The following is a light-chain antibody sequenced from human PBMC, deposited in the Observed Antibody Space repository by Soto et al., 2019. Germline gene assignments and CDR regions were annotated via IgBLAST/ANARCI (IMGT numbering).Light chain of an antibody. V-gene: IGKV3-20*01. CDR3: QQYFGSLYT. J-gene: IGKJ2*01. CDR2: AAS. CDR1: QSLSSAY. Sequence: SVLTQSPGTLSLSPGEGATLSCRTSQSLSSAYLAWYQQRPVQTPRLLIYAASSRANGIPDMFSGSGSGTDFTLTISRLEPEDFAVYYCQQYFGSLYTFGQGTKLEIK.